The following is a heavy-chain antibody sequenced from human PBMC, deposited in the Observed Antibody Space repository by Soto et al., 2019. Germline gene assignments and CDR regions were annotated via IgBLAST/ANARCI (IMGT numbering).Heavy chain of an antibody. CDR3: GRCRTDSYAMDV. D-gene: IGHD5-18*01. V-gene: IGHV1-18*01. Sequence: QVQLVQSGSDVEKPGASVKVSCKASGYSFTSYGIGWVRQVPGQGPEWMGWISPYNGRTNYAQSVKGRVVMTTDISTNTVYLELRSLRSDDSAIYYCGRCRTDSYAMDVWGQGTTVTVSS. CDR2: ISPYNGRT. CDR1: GYSFTSYG. J-gene: IGHJ6*02.